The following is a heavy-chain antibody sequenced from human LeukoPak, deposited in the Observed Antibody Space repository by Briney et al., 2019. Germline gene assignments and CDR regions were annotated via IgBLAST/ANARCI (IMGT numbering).Heavy chain of an antibody. Sequence: SVKVSCKASGGTFSSYAISWVRQAPGQGLEWVGGITPIFGTANYAQKLQGRVTMTTDTSTSTAYMELRSLRSDDTAVYYCARARSSGWYPTDYFDYWGQGTLVTVSS. D-gene: IGHD6-19*01. CDR2: ITPIFGTA. CDR3: ARARSSGWYPTDYFDY. J-gene: IGHJ4*02. V-gene: IGHV1-69*05. CDR1: GGTFSSYA.